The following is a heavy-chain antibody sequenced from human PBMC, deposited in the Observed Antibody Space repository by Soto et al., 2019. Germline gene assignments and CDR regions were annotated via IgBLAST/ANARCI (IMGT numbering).Heavy chain of an antibody. Sequence: LRLSCAASGLTFSSYGLHWVRKASGKGLERVAVISYDGSNKYYADSVKGRFTISRDNSKNTLYLQMNSLRAEDTAVYYCAKGGRNIVVVTAMGDAFDIWGQGTMVTVSS. CDR3: AKGGRNIVVVTAMGDAFDI. V-gene: IGHV3-30*18. D-gene: IGHD2-21*02. J-gene: IGHJ3*02. CDR1: GLTFSSYG. CDR2: ISYDGSNK.